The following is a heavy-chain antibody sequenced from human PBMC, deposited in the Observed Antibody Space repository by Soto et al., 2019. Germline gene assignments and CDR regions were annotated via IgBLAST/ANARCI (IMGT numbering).Heavy chain of an antibody. Sequence: QVQLQQWGAGLLKPSETLSLTCAVYGGSLSDYNWSWIRQSPGKGLEWIGEINHSGGTNYNPSLTSRATLSGDTSKTQVSLQLSSVTAAYSAMYYCARDPKGEGRREGDYWGQGPLVTVSS. CDR2: INHSGGT. CDR1: GGSLSDYN. J-gene: IGHJ4*02. V-gene: IGHV4-34*01. D-gene: IGHD1-26*01. CDR3: ARDPKGEGRREGDY.